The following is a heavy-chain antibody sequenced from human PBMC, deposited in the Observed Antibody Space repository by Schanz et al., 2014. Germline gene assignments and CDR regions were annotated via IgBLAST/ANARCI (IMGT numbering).Heavy chain of an antibody. J-gene: IGHJ6*02. D-gene: IGHD2-2*01. Sequence: QVQLQESGPGLVKPSQTLSLTCAVSGGSISSGGYSWNWIRQPPGKGLEWIVYIYYSGSTYYNPTLKSQFTISADKSKNLFPLKLPSVTAADTAVYYCVGKSLTSWKNSYYALDVWGQGTMVTVSS. CDR3: VGKSLTSWKNSYYALDV. CDR2: IYYSGST. CDR1: GGSISSGGYS. V-gene: IGHV4-30-4*07.